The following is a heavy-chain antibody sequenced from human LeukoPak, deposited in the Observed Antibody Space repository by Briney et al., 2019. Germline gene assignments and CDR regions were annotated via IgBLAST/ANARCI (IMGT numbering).Heavy chain of an antibody. CDR2: ISGSGGTT. CDR3: AKARAGDITAAFNY. Sequence: GGSLRLSCAASGFTFNNYAMNWVRQAPGKGLEWVSVISGSGGTTYYADSVKGRFTISRDNSENTLNLQMNSLRAEDTAIYYCAKARAGDITAAFNYWGQGTLVTVSS. D-gene: IGHD6-13*01. V-gene: IGHV3-23*01. CDR1: GFTFNNYA. J-gene: IGHJ4*02.